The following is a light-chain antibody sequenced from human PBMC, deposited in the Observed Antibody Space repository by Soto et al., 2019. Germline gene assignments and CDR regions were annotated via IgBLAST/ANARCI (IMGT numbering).Light chain of an antibody. J-gene: IGKJ1*01. CDR3: QQYDTLPRT. CDR2: GSS. CDR1: QSVSSNY. V-gene: IGKV3-20*01. Sequence: EVVLTQSPGTLSLSPGERATLSCRASQSVSSNYLAWYQQKSGQAPRLLIYGSSNRATGIPDRFSGSGSGTDFTLTIRRLEPEDFAVYCCQQYDTLPRTFGQGNKVEFK.